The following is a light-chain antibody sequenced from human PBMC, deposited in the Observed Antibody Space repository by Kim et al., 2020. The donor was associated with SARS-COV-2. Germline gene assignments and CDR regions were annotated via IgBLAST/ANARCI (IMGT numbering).Light chain of an antibody. V-gene: IGKV6-21*01. Sequence: VSPSEKVTSTCRASQDIGNKLHWYQQKPDQSPKLLIRFASQSFSGVPSRFSGSASGTEFTLTINTLEAEDAATYFCHQSSALPWTFGQGTKVDIK. CDR1: QDIGNK. CDR3: HQSSALPWT. CDR2: FAS. J-gene: IGKJ1*01.